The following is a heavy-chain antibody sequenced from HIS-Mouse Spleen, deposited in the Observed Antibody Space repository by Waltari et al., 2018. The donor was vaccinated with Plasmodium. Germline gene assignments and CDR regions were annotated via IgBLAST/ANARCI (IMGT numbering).Heavy chain of an antibody. V-gene: IGHV3-7*01. J-gene: IGHJ2*01. D-gene: IGHD6-13*01. CDR1: GFPFSSCW. Sequence: EVQLVESGGGLVEPGGSLRPSGAASGFPFSSCWMSWVRQAPGKGLEWVANIKQDGSEKYYVDSVKGRFTISRDNAKNSLYLQMNSLRAEDTAVYYCASSWYWYFDLWGRGTLVTVSS. CDR2: IKQDGSEK. CDR3: ASSWYWYFDL.